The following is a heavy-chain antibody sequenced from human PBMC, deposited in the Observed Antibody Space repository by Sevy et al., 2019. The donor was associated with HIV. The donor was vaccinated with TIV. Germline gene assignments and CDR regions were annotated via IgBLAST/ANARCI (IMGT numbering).Heavy chain of an antibody. V-gene: IGHV3-23*01. CDR1: GFTFSGYA. Sequence: GGSLRLSCAASGFTFSGYAMSWVRQAPGKGLEWVSAISGKGGSTHYADSVEGRFTISRDNSKNTRYLQMNSLGAEDTAVYYCAKTINSGGGVVPAANYYYYGMDVWGQGTTVTVSS. D-gene: IGHD2-2*01. CDR2: ISGKGGST. CDR3: AKTINSGGGVVPAANYYYYGMDV. J-gene: IGHJ6*02.